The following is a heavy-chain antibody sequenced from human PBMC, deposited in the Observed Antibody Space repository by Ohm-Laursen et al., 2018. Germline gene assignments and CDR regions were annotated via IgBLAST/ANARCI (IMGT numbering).Heavy chain of an antibody. CDR2: ISWNSGSI. CDR1: GFIFEDYA. V-gene: IGHV3-9*01. D-gene: IGHD6-19*01. Sequence: SLRLSCSASGFIFEDYAMHWVRQAPGKGLEWVSGISWNSGSIGYVDSVKGRFTISRDNAENSVYLQMNSLRAEDTALYYCAKDGRVSSGWYYGWFDPWGQGTLVTVSS. CDR3: AKDGRVSSGWYYGWFDP. J-gene: IGHJ5*02.